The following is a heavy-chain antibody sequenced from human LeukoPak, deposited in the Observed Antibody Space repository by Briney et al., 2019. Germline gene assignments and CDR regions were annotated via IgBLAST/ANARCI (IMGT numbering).Heavy chain of an antibody. D-gene: IGHD3-22*01. V-gene: IGHV3-53*01. CDR1: GFTVSTNY. Sequence: GGSLRLSCAVSGFTVSTNYLSWVRQAPGKGLEWVSIIYSGGTTYYADSVKGRFTISRDNPKNTLYLQMNSLRAEDTAVHYCTREGPDSSGYSFDYWGRGTLVTASS. CDR2: IYSGGTT. CDR3: TREGPDSSGYSFDY. J-gene: IGHJ4*02.